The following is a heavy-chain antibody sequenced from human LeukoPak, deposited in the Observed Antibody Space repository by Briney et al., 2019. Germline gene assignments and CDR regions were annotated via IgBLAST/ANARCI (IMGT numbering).Heavy chain of an antibody. D-gene: IGHD3-10*01. J-gene: IGHJ4*02. CDR3: ATWYGSGSYYKAFDY. Sequence: ASVKVSCKVSGYTLTELSMHWVRQAPGKGLEWMGGFDPEDGETIYAQKFQGRVTMTEDTSTDTAYMELSSLRSVDTAVYYCATWYGSGSYYKAFDYWGQGTLVTVSS. V-gene: IGHV1-24*01. CDR2: FDPEDGET. CDR1: GYTLTELS.